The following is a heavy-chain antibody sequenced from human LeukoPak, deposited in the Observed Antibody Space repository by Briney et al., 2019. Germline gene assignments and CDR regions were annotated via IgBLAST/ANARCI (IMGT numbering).Heavy chain of an antibody. CDR1: GFTFSSYW. V-gene: IGHV3-7*03. J-gene: IGHJ4*02. CDR3: ARGRNSYGLPWDY. Sequence: RGSLRLSCAASGFTFSSYWMSWVRQAPGKGLEWVANIKQDGSEKYYVDSVKGRFTISRDNAKNSLYLQMNSLRVEDTAVYYCARGRNSYGLPWDYWGQGTLVTVSS. D-gene: IGHD5-18*01. CDR2: IKQDGSEK.